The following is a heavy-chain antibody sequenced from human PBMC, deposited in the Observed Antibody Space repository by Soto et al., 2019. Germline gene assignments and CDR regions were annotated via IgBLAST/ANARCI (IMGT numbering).Heavy chain of an antibody. D-gene: IGHD4-17*01. J-gene: IGHJ4*02. CDR2: IYYSGST. CDR3: ANSYGDYVSY. CDR1: GGSISSSTYY. Sequence: QLQLQESGPGLVKPSETLSLTCTVSGGSISSSTYYWGWIRQPPGRGLEWIGSIYYSGSTYYNPSLKSRVTISVDTSKNQFSLKLSSVTAADTAVYYCANSYGDYVSYWGQGTLVTVSS. V-gene: IGHV4-39*01.